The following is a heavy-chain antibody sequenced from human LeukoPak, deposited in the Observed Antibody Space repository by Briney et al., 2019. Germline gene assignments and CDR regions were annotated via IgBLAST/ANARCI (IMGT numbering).Heavy chain of an antibody. D-gene: IGHD6-19*01. J-gene: IGHJ4*02. CDR3: ARDQGTAVAGIDY. CDR1: GYTFTAYY. V-gene: IGHV1-2*02. CDR2: INPNSGGT. Sequence: ASVKVSCKASGYTFTAYYMHWVRQAPGQGLEWMGWINPNSGGTNYAQKFQGRVTMTRDTSISTAYMELSRLRSDDTAVYYCARDQGTAVAGIDYWGQGTLVTVSS.